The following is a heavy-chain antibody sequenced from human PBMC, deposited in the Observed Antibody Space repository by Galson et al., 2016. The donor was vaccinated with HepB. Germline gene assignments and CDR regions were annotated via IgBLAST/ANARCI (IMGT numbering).Heavy chain of an antibody. CDR2: IKGDGSET. CDR3: ATAAMTGSYLSGLDS. D-gene: IGHD1-26*01. J-gene: IGHJ4*02. CDR1: GFTFSNCW. V-gene: IGHV3-7*01. Sequence: SLRLSCAVSGFTFSNCWMTWVRQAPGKGLQWVANIKGDGSETYYLDSVKGRFTISRDNAKNSLYLQMNSLRVDDTGVYYCATAAMTGSYLSGLDSWGQGALVTVSS.